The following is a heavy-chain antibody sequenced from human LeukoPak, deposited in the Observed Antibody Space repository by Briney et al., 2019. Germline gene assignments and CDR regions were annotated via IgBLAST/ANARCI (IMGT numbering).Heavy chain of an antibody. CDR1: GGSFSGYY. D-gene: IGHD5-18*01. Sequence: SETLSLTCAVYGGSFSGYYWSWIRQPPGKGLEWIGEINHSGSTNYNPSLKSRVTISVDTSKNQFSLKLSSVTAADTAVYYCARGFHRYSYGFGVYYSDYWGQGTLVTVSS. V-gene: IGHV4-34*01. CDR3: ARGFHRYSYGFGVYYSDY. J-gene: IGHJ4*02. CDR2: INHSGST.